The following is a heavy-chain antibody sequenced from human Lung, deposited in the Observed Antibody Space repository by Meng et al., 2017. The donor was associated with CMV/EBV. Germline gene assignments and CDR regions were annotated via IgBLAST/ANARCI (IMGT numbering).Heavy chain of an antibody. CDR2: INPRGGGP. CDR3: ARKTDTGGWNFHH. D-gene: IGHD3-16*01. CDR1: AYTFADYF. J-gene: IGHJ1*01. V-gene: IGHV1-2*02. Sequence: ASVKVSCKASAYTFADYFIHWVRRAPGQGLEWMGRINPRGGGPNYVQKYQDRVTLTRDTSITTVYMELSRLTTDDTAVYYCARKTDTGGWNFHHWGQGTLVTVSS.